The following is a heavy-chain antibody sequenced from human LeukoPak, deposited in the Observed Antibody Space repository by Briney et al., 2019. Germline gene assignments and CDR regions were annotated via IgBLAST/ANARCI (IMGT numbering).Heavy chain of an antibody. CDR1: GFTFRSYA. D-gene: IGHD6-19*01. CDR3: AKDQEKWLLGVFDI. Sequence: PGGSLRLSCAASGFTFRSYAMSWVRQAPGKGLEWVSGISGGGSTEYADSVKGRFTISRDNTKNTLILQMSSLRAEDTAVYYCAKDQEKWLLGVFDIWGRGTMVTASS. CDR2: ISGGGST. J-gene: IGHJ3*02. V-gene: IGHV3-23*01.